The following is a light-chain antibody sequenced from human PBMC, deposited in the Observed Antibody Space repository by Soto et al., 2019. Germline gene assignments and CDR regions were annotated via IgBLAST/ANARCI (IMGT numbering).Light chain of an antibody. J-gene: IGKJ4*01. Sequence: DIQMSKPPSSLSASIGDRVTITCRASQNIRNYLNWYQQKSGKAPKLLIYGASSLQRGVPSRFSGSGSGTDFTLTISSLESEDFATNYCQQGHSGLTFGGGTKVDIK. CDR2: GAS. CDR3: QQGHSGLT. V-gene: IGKV1-39*01. CDR1: QNIRNY.